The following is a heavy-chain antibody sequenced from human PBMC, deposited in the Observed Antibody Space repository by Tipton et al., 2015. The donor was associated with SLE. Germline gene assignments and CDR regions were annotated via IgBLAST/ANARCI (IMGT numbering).Heavy chain of an antibody. D-gene: IGHD4-17*01. Sequence: TLSLTCTVSGDSLSTNYWNWIRQPAGKGLEWIGRMFRSGSTNYNPSLKSRVTISLDTSKNQFSLNLYSATAADTAVYYCATGYGDDDFYYYYYMDVWGKGITVTVSS. V-gene: IGHV4-4*07. CDR1: GDSLSTNY. CDR2: MFRSGST. J-gene: IGHJ6*03. CDR3: ATGYGDDDFYYYYYMDV.